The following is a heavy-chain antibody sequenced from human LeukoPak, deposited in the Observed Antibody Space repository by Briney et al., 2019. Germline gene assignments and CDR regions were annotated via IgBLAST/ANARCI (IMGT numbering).Heavy chain of an antibody. D-gene: IGHD3-22*01. CDR1: GGSISSYY. Sequence: PSETLSLTCTVSGGSISSYYWSWIRQPPGKGLEWIGYIYTSGSTNYNPSLKSRVTISVDTSKNQFSLKLSSVTAADTAVYYCVRGADDSSGYYYDYYYYYMDVWGKGTTVTVSS. CDR3: VRGADDSSGYYYDYYYYYMDV. CDR2: IYTSGST. V-gene: IGHV4-4*09. J-gene: IGHJ6*03.